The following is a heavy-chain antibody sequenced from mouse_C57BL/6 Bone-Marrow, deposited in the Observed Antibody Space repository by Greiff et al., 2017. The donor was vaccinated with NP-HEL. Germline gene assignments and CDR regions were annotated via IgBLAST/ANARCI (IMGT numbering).Heavy chain of an antibody. V-gene: IGHV5-16*01. J-gene: IGHJ4*01. D-gene: IGHD2-4*01. CDR3: AREGGLRRRTYSMDY. Sequence: EVHLVESEGGLVQPGSSMKLSCTTSGFTFSDYYMAWVRQVPEKGLDWVANINYDGSSTYYLDSLKSRFIISSDNAKNILYLQMRSMKSEDTATYYCAREGGLRRRTYSMDYWGQGTSVTVSS. CDR2: INYDGSST. CDR1: GFTFSDYY.